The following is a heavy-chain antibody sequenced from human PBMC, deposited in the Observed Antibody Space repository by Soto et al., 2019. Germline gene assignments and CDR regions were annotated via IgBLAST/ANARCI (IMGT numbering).Heavy chain of an antibody. CDR2: INHSGST. D-gene: IGHD4-17*01. Sequence: SETLSLTCAVYGGSFSGYYWSWIRQPPGKGLEWIGEINHSGSTNYNPSLKSRVTISVDTSKNQFSLKLSSVTAADTAVYYCARGRIRGRRHAFDIWGQGTMVTVSS. V-gene: IGHV4-34*01. CDR1: GGSFSGYY. CDR3: ARGRIRGRRHAFDI. J-gene: IGHJ3*02.